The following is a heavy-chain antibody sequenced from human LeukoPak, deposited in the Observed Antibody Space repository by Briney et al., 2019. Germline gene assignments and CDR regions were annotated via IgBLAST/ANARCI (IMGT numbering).Heavy chain of an antibody. CDR1: GFTFSSFG. Sequence: GGSLRLSCAASGFTFSSFGLHWVRQAPGKGLEWVALIRSDGSSKNYADSVRGRFTISRDTSKNTVHLQMNNLRAEDTAVHYCAKWSGDYPSYYLDYWGQGTLVTVSS. CDR2: IRSDGSSK. V-gene: IGHV3-30*02. CDR3: AKWSGDYPSYYLDY. J-gene: IGHJ4*02. D-gene: IGHD4-17*01.